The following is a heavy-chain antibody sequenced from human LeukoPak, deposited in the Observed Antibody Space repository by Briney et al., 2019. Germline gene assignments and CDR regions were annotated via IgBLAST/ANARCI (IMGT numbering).Heavy chain of an antibody. Sequence: PGGSLRLSCAASGFTFSDYFMSWIRQAPGRGLEWISYISTTGSTVYYADSAKGRFTISRDNAKNSLYLQMHSLRADDTAVYYCARVIMVRGVIILGFDYWGQGTLVTVSS. CDR3: ARVIMVRGVIILGFDY. J-gene: IGHJ4*02. CDR1: GFTFSDYF. D-gene: IGHD3-10*01. V-gene: IGHV3-11*01. CDR2: ISTTGSTV.